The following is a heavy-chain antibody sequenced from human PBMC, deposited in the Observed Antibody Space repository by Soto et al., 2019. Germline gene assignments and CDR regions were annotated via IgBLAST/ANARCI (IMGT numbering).Heavy chain of an antibody. CDR2: ISSSSSYI. V-gene: IGHV3-21*01. J-gene: IGHJ4*02. Sequence: PGGSLRLSCAASGFTFSSYSMNWVRQAPGKGLEWVSSISSSSSYIYYADSVKGRFTISRDNAKNSLYLQMNSLRAEDTAVYYCASLMGDYSNHGFDYWGQGTLVTVSS. CDR3: ASLMGDYSNHGFDY. CDR1: GFTFSSYS. D-gene: IGHD4-4*01.